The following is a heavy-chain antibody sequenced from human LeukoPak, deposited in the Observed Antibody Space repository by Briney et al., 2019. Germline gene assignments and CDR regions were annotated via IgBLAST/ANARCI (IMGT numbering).Heavy chain of an antibody. V-gene: IGHV4-59*08. CDR2: IYYSGST. J-gene: IGHJ3*01. CDR3: ARGGEDGYSRDAFHD. Sequence: SETLSLTCSVSGGSISNYYWIWIRQPPGKGLEWIGYIYYSGSTHYNASLKSRLNISVDTSKNQVSLKVSSVTAAGTARYYCARGGEDGYSRDAFHDWGQGTMVTVSS. CDR1: GGSISNYY. D-gene: IGHD5-18*01.